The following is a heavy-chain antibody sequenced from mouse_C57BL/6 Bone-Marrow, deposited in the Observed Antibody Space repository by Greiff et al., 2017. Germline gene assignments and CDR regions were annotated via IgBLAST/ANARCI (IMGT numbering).Heavy chain of an antibody. CDR1: GYSITSDY. V-gene: IGHV3-8*01. J-gene: IGHJ4*01. CDR3: ASVYYGSDYAMDY. CDR2: IIYSGST. D-gene: IGHD1-1*01. Sequence: VQLKESGPGLAKPSQTLSLTCSVTGYSITSDYWNWIRKFPRNKLEYMAYIIYSGSTYYYPSLNSRISITRDTSKNQYYLQLNSVTTEDTATYYCASVYYGSDYAMDYWGQGGSVTVSS.